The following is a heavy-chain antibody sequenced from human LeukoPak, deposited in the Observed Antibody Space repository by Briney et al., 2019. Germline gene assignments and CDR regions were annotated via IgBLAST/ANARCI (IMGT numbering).Heavy chain of an antibody. Sequence: SETLSRTCAVFGGSLSGYYWSWIRQPPGKGLEWIGEINHLGHTNYNPSLKSRATISVDTSRNQFSLKLSSVTAADTAVYYCARAGLEVSTNFDYWGQGTLVTVSS. D-gene: IGHD1-14*01. V-gene: IGHV4-34*01. J-gene: IGHJ4*02. CDR2: INHLGHT. CDR1: GGSLSGYY. CDR3: ARAGLEVSTNFDY.